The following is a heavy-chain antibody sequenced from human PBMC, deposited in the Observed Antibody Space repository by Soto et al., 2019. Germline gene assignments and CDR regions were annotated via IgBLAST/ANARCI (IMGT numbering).Heavy chain of an antibody. J-gene: IGHJ4*02. Sequence: QVQLVQSGAEVREPGASVKVSCKASGYSFTSLDINWVRQPAGQGLEWMGWMEPSTGRTGYAQKFQGRVTMTRDTSINTAYMELTTLTSDDPAFYYCARGVSAGVDYWGQGTLVTVSS. CDR3: ARGVSAGVDY. D-gene: IGHD1-26*01. CDR2: MEPSTGRT. V-gene: IGHV1-8*01. CDR1: GYSFTSLD.